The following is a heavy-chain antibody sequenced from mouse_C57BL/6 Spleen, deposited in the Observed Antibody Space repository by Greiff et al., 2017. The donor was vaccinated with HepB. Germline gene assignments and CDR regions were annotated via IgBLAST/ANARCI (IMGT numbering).Heavy chain of an antibody. D-gene: IGHD2-4*01. CDR3: ARWGDYDAWFAY. V-gene: IGHV1-76*01. CDR1: GYTFTDYY. Sequence: VQLQQSGAELVRPGASVKLSCKASGYTFTDYYINWVKQRPGQGLEWIARIYPGSGNTYYNEKFKGKATLTAEKSSSTAYMQLSSLTSEDSAVYFCARWGDYDAWFAYWGQGTLVTVSA. J-gene: IGHJ3*01. CDR2: IYPGSGNT.